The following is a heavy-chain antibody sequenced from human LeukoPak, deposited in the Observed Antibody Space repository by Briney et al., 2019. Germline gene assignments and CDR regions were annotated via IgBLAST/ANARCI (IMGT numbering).Heavy chain of an antibody. CDR1: AGSISSTF. Sequence: SASLSLTWTVSAGSISSTFWSWVRQPPGEWRGWIGFIYDNGSTKYSPSLKSRVTMSVDTSKQQFSLKLSSVPAADTAVYYCARDVGRTGNEFYCDSWGQGTLVTVSS. CDR3: ARDVGRTGNEFYCDS. CDR2: IYDNGST. D-gene: IGHD4-23*01. J-gene: IGHJ4*02. V-gene: IGHV4-59*01.